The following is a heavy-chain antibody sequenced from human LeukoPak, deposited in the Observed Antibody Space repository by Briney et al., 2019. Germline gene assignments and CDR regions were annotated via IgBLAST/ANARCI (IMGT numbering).Heavy chain of an antibody. J-gene: IGHJ4*03. CDR3: AKGSVQYSSSWCYFDY. V-gene: IGHV3-23*01. CDR2: ISGSGGST. CDR1: GFTFSSYA. D-gene: IGHD6-13*01. Sequence: GGSLRLSCAASGFTFSSYAMSWVRQAPGKGLEWVSAISGSGGSTYYADSVKGRFTISRDNSKNTLYLQMNSLRAEDTAVYYCAKGSVQYSSSWCYFDYWGQGPRSPSPQ.